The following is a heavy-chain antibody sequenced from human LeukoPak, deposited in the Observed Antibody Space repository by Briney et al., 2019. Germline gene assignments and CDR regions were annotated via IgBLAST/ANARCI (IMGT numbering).Heavy chain of an antibody. CDR1: GFTFSSYW. CDR3: ARGSPSSGWSLPGS. CDR2: INSDGSST. V-gene: IGHV3-74*01. J-gene: IGHJ4*02. Sequence: GGSLRLSCAASGFTFSSYWMHWVRQAPGNGLVWVSRINSDGSSTSYADSVKGRFTISRDNAKNTLHLQMNSLRAEDTAVYYCARGSPSSGWSLPGSWGQGTLVTVSS. D-gene: IGHD6-19*01.